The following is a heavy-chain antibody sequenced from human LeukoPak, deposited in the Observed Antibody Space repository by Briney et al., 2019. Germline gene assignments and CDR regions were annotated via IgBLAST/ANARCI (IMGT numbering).Heavy chain of an antibody. V-gene: IGHV3-13*01. J-gene: IGHJ4*02. CDR1: GFTLSNHD. CDR2: IGVPGDT. CDR3: ARSPAAGTIELDY. D-gene: IGHD6-13*01. Sequence: PGGSLILSCAASGFTLSNHDMHWVRQATGKGLEWVSGIGVPGDTFYPDSVKGRFTISRENAKNSLYLQMHSLRAGDTAVYYCARSPAAGTIELDYWGQGTLVTVSS.